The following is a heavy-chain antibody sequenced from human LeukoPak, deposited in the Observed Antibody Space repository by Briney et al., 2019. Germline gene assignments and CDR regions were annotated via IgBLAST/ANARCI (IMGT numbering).Heavy chain of an antibody. CDR2: ISYDGSNK. Sequence: GGSLRLSCAASGITFSSYTMHWVRQAPGKGLEWVALISYDGSNKYYVDSVKGRFTISRDNSKNTLYLQMNSLRVEDTAVYYCARSRGVSGYDFAYWGQGTLVTVSS. CDR1: GITFSSYT. J-gene: IGHJ4*02. D-gene: IGHD5-12*01. CDR3: ARSRGVSGYDFAY. V-gene: IGHV3-30-3*01.